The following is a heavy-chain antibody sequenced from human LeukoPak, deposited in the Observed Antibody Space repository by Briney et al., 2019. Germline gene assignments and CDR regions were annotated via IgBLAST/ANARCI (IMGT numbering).Heavy chain of an antibody. Sequence: SETLSLTCAVYGGSFSGYYWSWIRQPPGKGLEWIGEINHSGSTNYNPSLKSRVTISVDTSKNQFSLKLSSATAADTAVYYCARGHHGSGSYSSWGQGTLVTVSS. D-gene: IGHD3-10*01. CDR2: INHSGST. V-gene: IGHV4-34*01. CDR1: GGSFSGYY. J-gene: IGHJ4*02. CDR3: ARGHHGSGSYSS.